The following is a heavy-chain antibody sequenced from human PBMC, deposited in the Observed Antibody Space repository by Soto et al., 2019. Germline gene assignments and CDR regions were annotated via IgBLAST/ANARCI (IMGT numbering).Heavy chain of an antibody. CDR1: GFIFNRYG. CDR3: AKLPWEVAPS. CDR2: IWYDGSNK. D-gene: IGHD1-26*01. Sequence: PGGSLRLSCAASGFIFNRYGMHWVRQVPGKGLEWVADIWYDGSNKNYADSVKGRFIISRDNARNTVYLQMNSLEAEDTAVYYCAKLPWEVAPSWGQGTLVTVSS. V-gene: IGHV3-33*03. J-gene: IGHJ5*02.